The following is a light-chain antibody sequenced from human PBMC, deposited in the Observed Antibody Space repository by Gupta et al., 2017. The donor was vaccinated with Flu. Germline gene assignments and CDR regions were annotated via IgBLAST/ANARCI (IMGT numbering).Light chain of an antibody. Sequence: DIQMTQSPSSLSASVGDRVTITCLASQTISSYLNWYQQKPGKAPKLLIYAASSAQSAVPSRFSGSGSATDFTLTISRLQPEDFATYYCQQRDSNPFTFGHGTKVDIK. J-gene: IGKJ3*01. CDR1: QTISSY. CDR3: QQRDSNPFT. CDR2: AAS. V-gene: IGKV1-39*01.